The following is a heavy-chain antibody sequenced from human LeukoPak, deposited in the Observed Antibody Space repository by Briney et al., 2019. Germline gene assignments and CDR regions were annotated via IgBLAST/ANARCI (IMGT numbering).Heavy chain of an antibody. J-gene: IGHJ4*02. CDR2: IIPIFGTA. Sequence: SVKVSCKASGGSFNRYAISWVREAPGQGLEWMGGIIPIFGTANYAQKFRGRVTITADESSSTAYMELSSLRSEDTAVYYCARDASIYDSSAYYYLRWGQGTLVTVSS. CDR1: GGSFNRYA. CDR3: ARDASIYDSSAYYYLR. V-gene: IGHV1-69*13. D-gene: IGHD3-22*01.